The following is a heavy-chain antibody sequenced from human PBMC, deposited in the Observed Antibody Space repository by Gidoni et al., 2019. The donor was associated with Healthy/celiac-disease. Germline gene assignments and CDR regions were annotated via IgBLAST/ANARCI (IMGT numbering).Heavy chain of an antibody. D-gene: IGHD3-22*01. Sequence: QVQLVESGGGVVQPGRSLRLSCAASGFTFSSYGMHWVRQAPGKGLEWVAVIWYDGSNKYYADSVKGRFTISRDNSKNTLYLQMNSLRAEDTAVYYCARRGLPEYYYDSSGYLAFDIWGQGTMVTVSS. CDR1: GFTFSSYG. CDR3: ARRGLPEYYYDSSGYLAFDI. CDR2: IWYDGSNK. V-gene: IGHV3-33*01. J-gene: IGHJ3*02.